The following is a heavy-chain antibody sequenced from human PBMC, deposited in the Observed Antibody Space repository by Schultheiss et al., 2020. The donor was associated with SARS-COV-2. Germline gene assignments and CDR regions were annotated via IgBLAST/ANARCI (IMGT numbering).Heavy chain of an antibody. CDR1: GFTFSSYG. Sequence: GGSLRLSCAASGFTFSSYGMHWVRQAPGKGLEWVAVIWYDGSNKYYADSVKGRFTISRDNSKNTLYLEMNSLRVEDTAVYYCARDPNYDYVWGSYRSPYYFDYWGQGTLVTVSS. J-gene: IGHJ4*02. CDR3: ARDPNYDYVWGSYRSPYYFDY. V-gene: IGHV3-33*01. CDR2: IWYDGSNK. D-gene: IGHD3-16*02.